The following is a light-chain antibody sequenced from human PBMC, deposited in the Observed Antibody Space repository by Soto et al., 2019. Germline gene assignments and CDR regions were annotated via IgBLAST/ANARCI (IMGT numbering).Light chain of an antibody. J-gene: IGLJ3*02. V-gene: IGLV8-61*01. CDR2: STN. Sequence: QTVVTQEPSFSVSPGRTVTLTCGLSSGSVSTSYYPSWYQQTPGQAPRTLIYSTNTRSSGVPDRFSGSILGNKAALTITGAPADDDSDYYCVLYMRSGIWVFGGGTKLTVL. CDR3: VLYMRSGIWV. CDR1: SGSVSTSYY.